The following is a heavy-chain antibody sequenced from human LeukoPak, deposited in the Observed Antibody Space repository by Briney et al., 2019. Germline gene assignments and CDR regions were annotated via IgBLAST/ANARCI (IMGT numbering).Heavy chain of an antibody. CDR1: GFTFSTYA. D-gene: IGHD3-16*02. CDR2: ISGSGADT. CDR3: AKERAGYTNPYYFDY. V-gene: IGHV3-23*01. J-gene: IGHJ4*02. Sequence: GGSLRLSCAASGFTFSTYAMSWVRQAPGKGLEWVSTISGSGADTYYADSVRGRFTISRDNSKNTLYLHMNSLRAEDTAVYCCAKERAGYTNPYYFDYWGQGTLVTVSS.